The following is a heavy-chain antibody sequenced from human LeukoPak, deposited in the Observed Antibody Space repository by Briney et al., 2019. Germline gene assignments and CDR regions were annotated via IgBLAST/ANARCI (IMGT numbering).Heavy chain of an antibody. CDR2: IYSGGST. CDR1: GFSVNNIY. Sequence: GGSLRLSYAASGFSVNNIYMSWVRQAPGKGLEWVSVIYSGGSTYYADSVKGRFTISRDNSKNTLYLQMNSLRAEDTAVYYCARVDYGDYGFDYWGQGTLVTVSS. V-gene: IGHV3-66*01. J-gene: IGHJ4*02. CDR3: ARVDYGDYGFDY. D-gene: IGHD4-17*01.